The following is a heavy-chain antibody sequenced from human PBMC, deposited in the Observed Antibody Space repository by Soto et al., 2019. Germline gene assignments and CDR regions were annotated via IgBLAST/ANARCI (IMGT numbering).Heavy chain of an antibody. CDR2: ISYDGSNK. CDR1: GFTFSSYA. V-gene: IGHV3-30-3*01. D-gene: IGHD1-1*01. Sequence: QVQLVESGGGVVQPGRSLRLSCAASGFTFSSYAMHWVRQAPGKGLEWVAVISYDGSNKYYADSVKGRFTISRDNSKNTLYLQMNSLSAADTAVYYCARDRLRYNWNDFPYYYYGMDVWGQGTTVTGSS. J-gene: IGHJ6*02. CDR3: ARDRLRYNWNDFPYYYYGMDV.